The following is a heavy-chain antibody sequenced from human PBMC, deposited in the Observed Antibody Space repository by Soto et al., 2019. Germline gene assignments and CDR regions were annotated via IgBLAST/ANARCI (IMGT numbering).Heavy chain of an antibody. CDR1: GFTFSSNS. CDR3: TREWALLL. CDR2: ISSSSSTI. D-gene: IGHD3-10*01. J-gene: IGHJ4*02. V-gene: IGHV3-48*01. Sequence: EVQLVESGGDLVQPGGSLRLSCVASGFTFSSNSMNWVRQAPGKGLEWVSYISSSSSTIYYADSVKGRFTISRDNAKNSLDLQMNSLRAEDTAVYYCTREWALLLWGQGTLFTVSS.